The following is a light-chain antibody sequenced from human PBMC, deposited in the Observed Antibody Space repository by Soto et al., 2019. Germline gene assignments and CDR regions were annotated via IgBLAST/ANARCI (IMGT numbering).Light chain of an antibody. CDR1: QSVSSSY. CDR3: QQYGSSSIT. V-gene: IGKV3-20*01. Sequence: EIVLTQSPGTLSLSPGERATLSCRASQSVSSSYLAWYQQKPGQAPRLLIYGASSRATGIPDRFSGSGSGTDFTLTISRLEPEGCAVYYCQQYGSSSITFGQGTRLEIK. CDR2: GAS. J-gene: IGKJ5*01.